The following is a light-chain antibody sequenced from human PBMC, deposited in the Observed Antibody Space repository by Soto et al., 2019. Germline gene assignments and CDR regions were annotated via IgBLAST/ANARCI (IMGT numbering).Light chain of an antibody. Sequence: QSALTQPASVSGSPGQSISISCTGTSNDIGDSNYVSWYQQHPGKAPKLILFEVTNRPSGVSSRFSGSKSGNTISLTISGLQAEDEAHYCCCSFTSASTLVFGGGTKLTVL. CDR2: EVT. V-gene: IGLV2-14*01. CDR1: SNDIGDSNY. J-gene: IGLJ2*01. CDR3: CSFTSASTLV.